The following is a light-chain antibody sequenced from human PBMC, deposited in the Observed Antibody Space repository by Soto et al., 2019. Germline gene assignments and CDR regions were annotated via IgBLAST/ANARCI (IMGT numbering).Light chain of an antibody. CDR1: QSVSSNN. CDR3: QQYDNSIT. CDR2: GAS. V-gene: IGKV3-20*01. J-gene: IGKJ5*01. Sequence: EIVLTQSPGTLSLSPGETATLSCRASQSVSSNNLAWYHQKPGQTLSLLIYGASTRATGIPDRFSGSGSGTDFTLTISRLEPEDFTVYYCQQYDNSITFGQGTRLEIE.